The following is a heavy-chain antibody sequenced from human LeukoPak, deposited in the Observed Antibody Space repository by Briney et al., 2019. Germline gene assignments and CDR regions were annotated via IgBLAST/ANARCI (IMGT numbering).Heavy chain of an antibody. Sequence: SETLSLTCAVYGGSFSGYYWSWIRQPPGKGLEWIGEINHSGSTNYNPSLKSRVTISVDTSKNQFSLKLSSVTAADTAVYYCARRYRDIVVVPAGSLFDYWGQGTLVTVSS. CDR1: GGSFSGYY. V-gene: IGHV4-34*01. CDR2: INHSGST. D-gene: IGHD2-2*01. J-gene: IGHJ4*02. CDR3: ARRYRDIVVVPAGSLFDY.